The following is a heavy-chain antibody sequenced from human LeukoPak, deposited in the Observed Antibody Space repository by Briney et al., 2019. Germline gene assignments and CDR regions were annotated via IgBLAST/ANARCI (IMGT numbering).Heavy chain of an antibody. Sequence: ASVRVSCKASGYTFTGKFIHWVRQAPGRGLEWMGWIDPNSGGTDYAQKFQGRVTMTRDTSIATAYMDLSRLISDDTAVYYCARDLVGWLLDYWGQGTLVTVSS. CDR2: IDPNSGGT. CDR1: GYTFTGKF. V-gene: IGHV1-2*02. J-gene: IGHJ4*02. D-gene: IGHD5-24*01. CDR3: ARDLVGWLLDY.